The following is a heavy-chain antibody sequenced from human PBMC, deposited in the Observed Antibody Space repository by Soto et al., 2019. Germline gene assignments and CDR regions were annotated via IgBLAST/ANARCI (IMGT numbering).Heavy chain of an antibody. CDR3: ATYDYSDFYFDQ. CDR2: IHFRGTT. J-gene: IGHJ4*02. Sequence: QVHLQESGPGLVKPSQTLSLTCNVSGGSITSHTHYWSWIRQHPGKGLEWIGNIHFRGTTYYNPSLESRVFISVDTSQNQFSLRLTSVTAADTAVYFCATYDYSDFYFDQWGQGTLVSVSS. CDR1: GGSITSHTHY. V-gene: IGHV4-31*03. D-gene: IGHD4-17*01.